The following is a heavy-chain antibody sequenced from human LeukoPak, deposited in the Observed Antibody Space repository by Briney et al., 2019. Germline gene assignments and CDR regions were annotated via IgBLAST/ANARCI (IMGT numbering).Heavy chain of an antibody. V-gene: IGHV4-39*07. CDR2: IYYSGSA. D-gene: IGHD3-10*01. CDR3: TRLFGPFYGSGRYSAPAVY. J-gene: IGHJ4*02. CDR1: GGSISSNKDY. Sequence: PSETLSLTCTVFGGSISSNKDYWAWIRQPPGKRLEYIGNIYYSGSAYYSPSLKSRVTMSVDTSKKQFSLRLSSVTAADTAVYYCTRLFGPFYGSGRYSAPAVYWGQGTLVTVSS.